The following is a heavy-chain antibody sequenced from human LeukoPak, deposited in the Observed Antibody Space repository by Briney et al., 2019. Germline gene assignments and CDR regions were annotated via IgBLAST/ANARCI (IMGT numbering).Heavy chain of an antibody. CDR2: MNPNSGNT. CDR3: ARVQFDYGDYDFDY. D-gene: IGHD4-17*01. J-gene: IGHJ4*02. CDR1: GYTFTSYD. Sequence: GASVKVSCKASGYTFTSYDINWVRQATGQGLEWMGWMNPNSGNTGYAQKFQGRVTMTRNTSISTAYMELSSLRSEGTAVYYCARVQFDYGDYDFDYWGQGTLVTVSS. V-gene: IGHV1-8*01.